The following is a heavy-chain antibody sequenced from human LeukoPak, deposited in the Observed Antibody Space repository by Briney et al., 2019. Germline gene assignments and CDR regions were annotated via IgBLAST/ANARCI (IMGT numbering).Heavy chain of an antibody. CDR1: GFTFDDYA. D-gene: IGHD6-19*01. V-gene: IGHV3-9*01. J-gene: IGHJ4*02. CDR3: AKTPVYSSAPYYFDY. Sequence: GGSLRLSCAASGFTFDDYAMHWVRQAPGKGLEGVSGISWNSGSIGYADSVKGRFTISRDNAKNSLYLQMNSLRAEDTALYYCAKTPVYSSAPYYFDYWGQGTLVTVSS. CDR2: ISWNSGSI.